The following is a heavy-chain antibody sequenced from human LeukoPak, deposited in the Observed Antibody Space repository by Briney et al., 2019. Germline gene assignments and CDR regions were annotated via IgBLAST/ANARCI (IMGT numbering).Heavy chain of an antibody. V-gene: IGHV3-30*02. J-gene: IGHJ4*02. CDR2: IQYDGSYK. CDR3: ATHCSGTTCHRDY. Sequence: PGRSLRLSCAASGFTFSSSAMHWVRQAPGKGLECVAFIQYDGSYKHYSDSVKGRFTISRDNSKNTLYLEMNSLRVVDTGVYYCATHCSGTTCHRDYWGQGTLVTVSS. D-gene: IGHD2-2*01. CDR1: GFTFSSSA.